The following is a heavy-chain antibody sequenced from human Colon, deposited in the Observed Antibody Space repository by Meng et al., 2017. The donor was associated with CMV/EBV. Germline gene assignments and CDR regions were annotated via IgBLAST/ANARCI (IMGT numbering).Heavy chain of an antibody. Sequence: GGSLRLSCAASGFIFGDYAMTWVRQAPGKGLEWVASIIGSSSYTYYADSVKGRFTISRDNFNNTAYLEMSRLRAEDTALYYCAKGTQYSDFWSGFREWGHGTTVTVSS. CDR2: IIGSSSYT. J-gene: IGHJ6*02. V-gene: IGHV3-23*01. CDR3: AKGTQYSDFWSGFRE. CDR1: GFIFGDYA. D-gene: IGHD3-3*01.